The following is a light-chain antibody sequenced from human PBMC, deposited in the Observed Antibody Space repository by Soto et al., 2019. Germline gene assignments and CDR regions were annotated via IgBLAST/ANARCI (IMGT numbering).Light chain of an antibody. Sequence: QSVLTQPASVSGSPGQSITISCTGTSNDVGAHDFVSWYQQHPGKAPKVLIYEVTNRPSGVCDRFSGSKSGNTASLTISGLQAEDEADYYCNAYTNTASRVFGTGTKLTVL. J-gene: IGLJ1*01. V-gene: IGLV2-14*01. CDR2: EVT. CDR1: SNDVGAHDF. CDR3: NAYTNTASRV.